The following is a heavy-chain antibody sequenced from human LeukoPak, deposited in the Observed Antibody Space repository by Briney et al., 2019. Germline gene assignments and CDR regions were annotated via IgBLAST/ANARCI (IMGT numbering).Heavy chain of an antibody. CDR3: AKALGRYNWNQENMDV. D-gene: IGHD1-20*01. J-gene: IGHJ6*03. CDR1: GFTFSSYS. V-gene: IGHV3-9*03. CDR2: ISWNSGSI. Sequence: GGSLRLSCAASGFTFSSYSMNWVRQAPGKGLEWVSGISWNSGSIGYADSVKGRFTISRDSAKNSLYLQMNSLRVEDMALYYCAKALGRYNWNQENMDVWGKGTTVTVSS.